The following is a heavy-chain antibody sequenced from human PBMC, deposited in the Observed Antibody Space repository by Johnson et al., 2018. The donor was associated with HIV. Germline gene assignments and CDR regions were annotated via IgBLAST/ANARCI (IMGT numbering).Heavy chain of an antibody. Sequence: QVQLVESGGGVVRPGGSLRLSCAASGFTFSSNPMYWVRQAPGKGLEWVAVMSYDGSNKYYADSVKGRFTISRDNAKHSLSLQMNSLRAEDTALYYCARRPNHDILTGKGGAFDIWGQGTMVTVSS. CDR1: GFTFSSNP. CDR2: MSYDGSNK. D-gene: IGHD3-9*01. J-gene: IGHJ3*02. V-gene: IGHV3-30-3*01. CDR3: ARRPNHDILTGKGGAFDI.